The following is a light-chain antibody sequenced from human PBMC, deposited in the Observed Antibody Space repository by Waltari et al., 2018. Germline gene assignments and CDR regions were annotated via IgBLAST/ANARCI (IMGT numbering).Light chain of an antibody. CDR2: WAS. V-gene: IGKV4-1*01. CDR3: QQYYSTPS. Sequence: DIVMTQSPDSLAVSLGERATTNCKSSQRVLYSSNNKNNLAWYQQKPGQAPKLLIYWASTRESGVPDRFSGSGSGTDFTLTISSLQAEDVAVYYCQQYYSTPSFGLGTKVEIK. J-gene: IGKJ1*01. CDR1: QRVLYSSNNKNN.